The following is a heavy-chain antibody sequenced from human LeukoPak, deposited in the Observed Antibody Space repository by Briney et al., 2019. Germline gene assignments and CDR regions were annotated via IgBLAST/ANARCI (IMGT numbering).Heavy chain of an antibody. V-gene: IGHV4-39*01. Sequence: SETLSLTCIVSGGSISSSSYYWGWIRQPPGKGLEWIGSIYYSGSTYYNPSLKSRVTISVDTSKNQFSLKLSSVTAADTAVYYCARHEMSAAAGLYFDYWGQGTLVTVSS. J-gene: IGHJ4*02. D-gene: IGHD6-13*01. CDR3: ARHEMSAAAGLYFDY. CDR1: GGSISSSSYY. CDR2: IYYSGST.